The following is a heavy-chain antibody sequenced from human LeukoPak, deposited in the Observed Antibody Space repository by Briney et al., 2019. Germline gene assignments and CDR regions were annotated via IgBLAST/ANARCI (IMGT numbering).Heavy chain of an antibody. CDR2: IYTSGST. CDR3: ARGATITIFVDGYYMDV. D-gene: IGHD3-3*01. CDR1: GGSISSGSYY. Sequence: SQTLSLTCTVSGGSISSGSYYWSWIRQPAGKGLEWIGRIYTSGSTNYNPSLKSRVTISVDTSKNQFSLKLSSVTAADTAVYYCARGATITIFVDGYYMDVWGKGTTVTVSS. V-gene: IGHV4-61*02. J-gene: IGHJ6*03.